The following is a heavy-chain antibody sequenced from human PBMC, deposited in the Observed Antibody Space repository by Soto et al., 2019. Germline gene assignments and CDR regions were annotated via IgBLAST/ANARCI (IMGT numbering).Heavy chain of an antibody. V-gene: IGHV4-34*01. J-gene: IGHJ6*02. Sequence: SETLSLPCAFYGGSFSDYYWTWIRQPPGKGLEWIGEIDHSGSTNYNPSLRSRVTISLDTSKNQFSLNLSSVTAADTGVYYCARVRILLGEHYYYGMDVWGRGTSVTVSS. CDR1: GGSFSDYY. D-gene: IGHD3-16*01. CDR3: ARVRILLGEHYYYGMDV. CDR2: IDHSGST.